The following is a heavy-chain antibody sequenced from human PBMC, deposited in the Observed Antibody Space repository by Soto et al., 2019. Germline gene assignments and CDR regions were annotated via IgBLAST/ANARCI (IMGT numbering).Heavy chain of an antibody. Sequence: GASVKVSCKTSGYTFTSYYLHWVRQAPGQGLEWMGMINPSAGTTNYAQNFQGRVTMARDTSTSTVYMELSSLRSEDTAVYYCARDSCSGGSCYSIVYYYYGMDVWGQGTTVTVSS. CDR1: GYTFTSYY. J-gene: IGHJ6*02. V-gene: IGHV1-46*01. CDR3: ARDSCSGGSCYSIVYYYYGMDV. D-gene: IGHD2-15*01. CDR2: INPSAGTT.